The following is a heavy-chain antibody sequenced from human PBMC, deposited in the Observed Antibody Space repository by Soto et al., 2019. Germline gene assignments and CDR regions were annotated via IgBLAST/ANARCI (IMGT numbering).Heavy chain of an antibody. CDR2: IYYNGFT. Sequence: QVHLQETGPGLVKPSETLSLTCTVSGGSVSSGHYYWSWIRQPPGKGLEWIGYIYYNGFTKYNPSLKSRVTISVDASKNQLSLRLSSVTAADTAVYYCARGVDDSSGYQPGYGGQGTLVTVSS. CDR3: ARGVDDSSGYQPGY. J-gene: IGHJ1*01. CDR1: GGSVSSGHYY. V-gene: IGHV4-61*01. D-gene: IGHD3-22*01.